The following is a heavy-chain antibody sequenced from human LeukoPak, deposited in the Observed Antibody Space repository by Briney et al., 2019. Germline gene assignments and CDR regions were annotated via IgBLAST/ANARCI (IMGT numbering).Heavy chain of an antibody. CDR3: AREGDIVVVPGTYEDAFDI. J-gene: IGHJ3*02. CDR2: IYTSGST. V-gene: IGHV4-61*02. Sequence: PSETLPLTCTVSGGSISSGSYYWSWIRQPAGKGLEWIGRIYTSGSTNYNPSLKSRVTISVDTSKNQFSLKLSSVTAADTAVYYCAREGDIVVVPGTYEDAFDIWGQGTMVTVSS. D-gene: IGHD2-2*01. CDR1: GGSISSGSYY.